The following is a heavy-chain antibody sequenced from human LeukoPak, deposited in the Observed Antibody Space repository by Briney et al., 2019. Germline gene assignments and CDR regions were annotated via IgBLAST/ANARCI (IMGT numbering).Heavy chain of an antibody. Sequence: PGGSLRLSCAASGFTFSSYSMNWVRQAPGKGLEWVSSISSSSSYIYYADSVKGRFTISRDNAKNSLYLQMNSLRAEDTAVYYCARERGSHSSSWGNWFDPWGQGTLVTVSS. D-gene: IGHD6-13*01. CDR1: GFTFSSYS. CDR2: ISSSSSYI. CDR3: ARERGSHSSSWGNWFDP. J-gene: IGHJ5*02. V-gene: IGHV3-21*01.